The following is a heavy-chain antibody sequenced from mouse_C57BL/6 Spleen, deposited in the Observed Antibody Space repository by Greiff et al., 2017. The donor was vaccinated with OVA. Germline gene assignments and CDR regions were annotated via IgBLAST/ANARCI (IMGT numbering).Heavy chain of an antibody. CDR1: GYTFTDYY. J-gene: IGHJ4*01. D-gene: IGHD2-4*01. CDR2: INPNNGGT. V-gene: IGHV1-26*01. Sequence: VQLQQSGPELVKPGASVKISCKASGYTFTDYYMNWVKQSHGKSLEWIGDINPNNGGTSYNQKFKGKATLTVDKSSSTAYMELRSLTSEDSAVYYCARSFYDYDAYYAMDYWGQGTSVTVSS. CDR3: ARSFYDYDAYYAMDY.